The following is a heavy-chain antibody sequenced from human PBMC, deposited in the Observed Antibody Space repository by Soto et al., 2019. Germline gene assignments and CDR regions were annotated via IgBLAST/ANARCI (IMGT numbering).Heavy chain of an antibody. D-gene: IGHD3-22*01. Sequence: GGSLRLSCAASGFNFSNAWMSWVRQAPGKGLEWVGRIKSKTDGGTTDYAAPVKGRFTISRDDSKNTLYLQMNSLKTEDPAVYYCTTEPRYYYDSSGYYRYFDYWGQGTLVTVSS. J-gene: IGHJ4*02. CDR3: TTEPRYYYDSSGYYRYFDY. CDR1: GFNFSNAW. CDR2: IKSKTDGGTT. V-gene: IGHV3-15*01.